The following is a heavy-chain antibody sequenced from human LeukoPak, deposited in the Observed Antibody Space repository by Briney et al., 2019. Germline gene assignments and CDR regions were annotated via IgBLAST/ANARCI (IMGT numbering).Heavy chain of an antibody. J-gene: IGHJ4*02. Sequence: SETLSLTCTVSGDSISSYYWIWIRQPAGQRLEYIGRIYASGSASYNTSLKSRVSMSVDTSQNQFSLRLSSVTAADTAVYYCARDRDTYGYPDYWGQGTLVTVS. CDR2: IYASGSA. CDR1: GDSISSYY. V-gene: IGHV4-4*07. CDR3: ARDRDTYGYPDY. D-gene: IGHD5-18*01.